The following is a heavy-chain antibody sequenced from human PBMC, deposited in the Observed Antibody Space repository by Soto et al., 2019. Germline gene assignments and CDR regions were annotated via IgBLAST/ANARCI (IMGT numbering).Heavy chain of an antibody. D-gene: IGHD2-15*01. J-gene: IGHJ4*02. CDR3: ATTFDCSGGSCYGLDY. Sequence: KVSCKVSGYTLTELSMHWVRQAPGKGLEWMGGFDPEDGETIYAQKFQGRVTMTEDTSTDTAYMELSSLRSEDTAVYYCATTFDCSGGSCYGLDYWGQGTLVTVSS. CDR2: FDPEDGET. V-gene: IGHV1-24*01. CDR1: GYTLTELS.